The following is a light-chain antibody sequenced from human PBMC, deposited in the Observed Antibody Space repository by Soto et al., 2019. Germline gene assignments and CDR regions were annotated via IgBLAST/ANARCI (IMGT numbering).Light chain of an antibody. CDR2: DVS. V-gene: IGKV3-15*01. CDR1: QDIGTK. CDR3: QQYYHWRT. J-gene: IGKJ1*01. Sequence: EIAMTQSPATLSVSPGERGTLSCRASQDIGTKLAWYQQKPGQAPSLLMYDVSTRASAAPARFSGSGSGSEFTLTISSLQSEDFAIYFCQQYYHWRTFGQGTKVDIK.